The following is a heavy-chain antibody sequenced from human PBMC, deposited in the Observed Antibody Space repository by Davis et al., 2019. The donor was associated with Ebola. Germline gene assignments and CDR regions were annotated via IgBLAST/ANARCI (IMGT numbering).Heavy chain of an antibody. Sequence: SLKISCAASGFSFEGYAMYWVRQAPGRGLDWVSTINWNGNFIDYADSVKGRFTISRDNAKNSLYLQMNTLKVEDTAIYYCVPGTWIRGQGTLVTVSS. CDR3: VPGTWI. J-gene: IGHJ4*02. V-gene: IGHV3-9*01. CDR2: INWNGNFI. D-gene: IGHD5-18*01. CDR1: GFSFEGYA.